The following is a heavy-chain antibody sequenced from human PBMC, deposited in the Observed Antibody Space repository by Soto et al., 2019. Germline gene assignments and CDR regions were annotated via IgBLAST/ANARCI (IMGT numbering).Heavy chain of an antibody. J-gene: IGHJ4*02. D-gene: IGHD5-12*01. CDR2: IYYSGST. V-gene: IGHV4-59*01. Sequence: SETLSLTCTVSGGSISSYYWSWIRQPPGKGLEWIGYIYYSGSTNYNPSLKSRVTISVDTSKNQFSLKLSSVTAADTAVYYCARRGYSGYDDPTAFDYWGQGTLATVSS. CDR3: ARRGYSGYDDPTAFDY. CDR1: GGSISSYY.